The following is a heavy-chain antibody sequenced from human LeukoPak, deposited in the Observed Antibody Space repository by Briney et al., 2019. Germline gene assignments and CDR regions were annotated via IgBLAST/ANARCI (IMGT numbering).Heavy chain of an antibody. D-gene: IGHD6-19*01. CDR2: ISSDGSNK. CDR1: GFTFSRYG. CDR3: AKDPKAMAGNNYYGMDA. Sequence: PGGSLRLSCAASGFTFSRYGMHWVRQAPGKGLEWVAVISSDGSNKYYADSVKGRFSISRDNSKNALYLQMESLRAEDTAVYYCAKDPKAMAGNNYYGMDAWGQGTTVTVSS. V-gene: IGHV3-30*18. J-gene: IGHJ6*02.